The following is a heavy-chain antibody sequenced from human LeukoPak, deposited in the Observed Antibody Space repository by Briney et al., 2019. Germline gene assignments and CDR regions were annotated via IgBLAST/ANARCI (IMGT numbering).Heavy chain of an antibody. D-gene: IGHD3-3*02. CDR3: ARDGILGSHDC. CDR2: IDNDGSGT. V-gene: IGHV3-74*01. Sequence: GGSLRLSCAASGFTFSSYGMHWVRQAPGKGLVWVSRIDNDGSGTSYADSVKGRFTITRDNAKNTLFLQMNSLRAEDTAVYYCARDGILGSHDCWGQGTLVTVSS. CDR1: GFTFSSYG. J-gene: IGHJ4*02.